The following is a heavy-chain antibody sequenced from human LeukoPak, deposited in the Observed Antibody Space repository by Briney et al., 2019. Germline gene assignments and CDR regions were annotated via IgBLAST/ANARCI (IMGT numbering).Heavy chain of an antibody. D-gene: IGHD3-10*01. V-gene: IGHV1-69*01. CDR3: ALRPPMVRGAIDI. J-gene: IGHJ3*02. CDR1: GGTFSSYA. Sequence: VASVKVSCKASGGTFSSYAISWVRQAPGQGLEWMGGIIPIFGTANYAQKFQGRVTITADESTSTAYMELRSLRSDDTAVYYCALRPPMVRGAIDIWGQGTMVTVSS. CDR2: IIPIFGTA.